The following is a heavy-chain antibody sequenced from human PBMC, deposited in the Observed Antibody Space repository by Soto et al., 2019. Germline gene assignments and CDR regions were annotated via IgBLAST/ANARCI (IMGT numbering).Heavy chain of an antibody. J-gene: IGHJ4*02. V-gene: IGHV3-30-3*01. CDR3: ARSGSITVHGNDFDY. CDR1: GFSFSYFA. D-gene: IGHD6-6*01. Sequence: QVQLVESGGGVVQPGRSLRLSCAASGFSFSYFAMHWVRQAPGKGLEWVAVISYDGSDKYYADSVKGRFTISRDNSKNMLYLQMNSLRGEDTAVYSCARSGSITVHGNDFDYWGQGTLVTVSS. CDR2: ISYDGSDK.